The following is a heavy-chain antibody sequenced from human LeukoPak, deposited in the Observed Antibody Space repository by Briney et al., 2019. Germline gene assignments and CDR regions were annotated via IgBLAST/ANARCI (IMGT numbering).Heavy chain of an antibody. V-gene: IGHV3-23*01. CDR3: AKDVQSWPTYFDY. D-gene: IGHD1-1*01. CDR2: ITARADST. CDR1: GFTFSNYA. Sequence: GGSLRLSCAASGFTFSNYAMSWVRQAPGKGLEWVSGITARADSTYYADSVKGRFTVSRDNSKNTLFLQMNSLRAEDTAVYYCAKDVQSWPTYFDYWGQGTLVTVSS. J-gene: IGHJ4*02.